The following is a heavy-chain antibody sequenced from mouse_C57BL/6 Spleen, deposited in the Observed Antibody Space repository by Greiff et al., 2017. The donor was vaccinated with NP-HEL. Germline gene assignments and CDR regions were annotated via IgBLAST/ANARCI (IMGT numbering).Heavy chain of an antibody. Sequence: EVQGVESGGGLVKPGGSLILSCAASGFTFSSYAMSWVRQTPEKRLEWVATISDGGSYTYYPDNVKGRFTISRDNAKNTLYLQISHLKSEDTAMYYCARGGGNYFDYWGQGTTLTVSS. J-gene: IGHJ2*01. CDR2: ISDGGSYT. CDR3: ARGGGNYFDY. D-gene: IGHD1-1*02. V-gene: IGHV5-4*01. CDR1: GFTFSSYA.